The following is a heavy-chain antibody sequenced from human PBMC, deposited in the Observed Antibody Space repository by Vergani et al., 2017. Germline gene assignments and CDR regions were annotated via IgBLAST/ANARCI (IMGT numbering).Heavy chain of an antibody. J-gene: IGHJ5*02. CDR2: IHSSGTT. CDR3: GRDSWTSEFRGVYWFDT. CDR1: GGSITSGSFY. Sequence: QVQLHESGPGLVKPSQTLSLTCTVSGGSITSGSFYWGWIRQPAGKGLEWSGRIHSSGTTNYNPSLKSRVTLSVDTSKNQLSLRMTSVTAADTAVYYCGRDSWTSEFRGVYWFDTWVQGTLVIVCS. V-gene: IGHV4-61*02. D-gene: IGHD3-16*01.